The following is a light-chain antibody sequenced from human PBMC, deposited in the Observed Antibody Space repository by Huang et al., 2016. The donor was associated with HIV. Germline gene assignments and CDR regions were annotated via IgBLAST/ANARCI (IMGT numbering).Light chain of an antibody. CDR3: QQRSDWPRT. J-gene: IGKJ2*01. CDR2: GAA. CDR1: QDVSSD. V-gene: IGKV3-11*01. Sequence: EIVLTQSPATLSLSPGERATLSCRASQDVSSDLDWYQQKAGQAPRLLIYGAANRATGIPARFSGSGSGTDFTLTISSLEPEDFAVYYCQQRSDWPRTFGQGTKLEIK.